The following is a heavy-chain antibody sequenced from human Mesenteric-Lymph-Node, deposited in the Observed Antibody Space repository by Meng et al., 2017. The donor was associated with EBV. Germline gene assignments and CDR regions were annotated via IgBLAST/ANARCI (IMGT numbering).Heavy chain of an antibody. CDR3: AKSGNGYIHLDY. CDR1: GFTFDDYT. CDR2: IRWDGSGT. Sequence: EGQLGECGGVVGHPGGSLRLSCSSSGFTFDDYTMHWVRQAPGKGLEWVSLIRWDGSGTYYADSVKGRFTISRDNSKNSLYLQMNSLRTEDTGLYYCAKSGNGYIHLDYWGQGTLVTVSS. V-gene: IGHV3-43*01. D-gene: IGHD5-24*01. J-gene: IGHJ4*02.